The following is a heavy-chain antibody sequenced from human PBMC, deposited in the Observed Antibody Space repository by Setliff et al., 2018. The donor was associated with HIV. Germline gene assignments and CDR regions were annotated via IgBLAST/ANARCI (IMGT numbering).Heavy chain of an antibody. CDR3: ARADSGYDLGELYYFDS. CDR2: INPNSGST. CDR1: GYTFTDHY. V-gene: IGHV1-2*02. Sequence: ASVKVSCKASGYTFTDHYMHWVRQAPGQGLEWMGWINPNSGSTSYAQKFQGRVTMTRDTSISTAYMELSRLRSDDTAVYYCARADSGYDLGELYYFDSWGQGTLVTVSS. D-gene: IGHD5-12*01. J-gene: IGHJ4*02.